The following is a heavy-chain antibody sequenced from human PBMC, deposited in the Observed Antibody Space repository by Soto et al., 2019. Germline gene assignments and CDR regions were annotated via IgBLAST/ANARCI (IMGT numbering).Heavy chain of an antibody. V-gene: IGHV1-69*01. J-gene: IGHJ6*02. Sequence: QVQLVQSGAEVKKPGSSVKVSCKASGGTFSSYAISWVRQAPGQGLEWMGGIIPIFGTADYAQKFQGRVTITADESTSTAYMELSSLRNEDTAVYYCASRYSYGTIYYYYGMDVWCQGTTGTVS. D-gene: IGHD5-18*01. CDR1: GGTFSSYA. CDR3: ASRYSYGTIYYYYGMDV. CDR2: IIPIFGTA.